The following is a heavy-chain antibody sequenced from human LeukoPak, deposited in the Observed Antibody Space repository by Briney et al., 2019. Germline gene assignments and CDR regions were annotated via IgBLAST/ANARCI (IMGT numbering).Heavy chain of an antibody. Sequence: SETLSLTCAVYGGSFSGYYWSWIRQPPGKGLEWIGEINHSGSTNYNPSLESRVTISVDTSKNQFSLKLTSVTAADTALYYCARGGDINVAGIIDSWGQGTRVIVSS. D-gene: IGHD6-19*01. CDR1: GGSFSGYY. CDR3: ARGGDINVAGIIDS. J-gene: IGHJ4*02. V-gene: IGHV4-34*01. CDR2: INHSGST.